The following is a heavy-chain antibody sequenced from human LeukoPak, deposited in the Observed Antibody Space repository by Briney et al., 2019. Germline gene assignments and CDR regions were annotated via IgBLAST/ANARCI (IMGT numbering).Heavy chain of an antibody. Sequence: PGGSLRLSCAASGFTFSNYWMSWVRQAPGKGLEWVANIKEDGSEKYYVDSVKGRFTISRDNTKNSLYLQMNSLRAEDTAVYYCLMNERWGQGTLVTVSS. D-gene: IGHD1-1*01. CDR2: IKEDGSEK. J-gene: IGHJ4*02. CDR1: GFTFSNYW. CDR3: LMNER. V-gene: IGHV3-7*05.